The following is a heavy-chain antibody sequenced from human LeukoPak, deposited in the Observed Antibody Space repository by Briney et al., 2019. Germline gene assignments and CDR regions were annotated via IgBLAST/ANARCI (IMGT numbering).Heavy chain of an antibody. D-gene: IGHD3-9*01. J-gene: IGHJ6*02. CDR3: ARSIGLTGGGVDV. CDR1: GFTLSAYN. V-gene: IGHV3-11*01. CDR2: ITDSGSTI. Sequence: GGSLRLSCAASGFTLSAYNMNWVRQSPGKGLEWVSYITDSGSTIHYADSVKGRFTISRDNAKNSLYLQMNSLRAEDTAVYYCARSIGLTGGGVDVWGQGTTVTVSS.